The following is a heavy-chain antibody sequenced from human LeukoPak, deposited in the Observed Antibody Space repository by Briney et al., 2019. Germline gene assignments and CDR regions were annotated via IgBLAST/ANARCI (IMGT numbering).Heavy chain of an antibody. V-gene: IGHV3-74*01. D-gene: IGHD3-3*01. CDR1: GFTFSTSW. J-gene: IGHJ4*02. CDR2: INSDGRST. CDR3: AHTVWSGNYFDY. Sequence: GGSLRLSCAASGFTFSTSWMHWVRQVPGKGLVWVSRINSDGRSTDYADSVKGRFTISRDNTKNTLYLQMNSLRVEDTAVYYCAHTVWSGNYFDYWGQGTLVTVSS.